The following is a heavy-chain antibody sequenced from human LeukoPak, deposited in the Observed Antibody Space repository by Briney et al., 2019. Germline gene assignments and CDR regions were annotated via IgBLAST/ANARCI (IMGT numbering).Heavy chain of an antibody. D-gene: IGHD6-13*01. Sequence: PSETLSLTCAVYGGSFSGYYWSWIRQPPGKGLEWIGEINHSGSTNYNPSLKSRVTISVDTSKNQFSLKLSSVTAADTAVYYCARGRSSSWLVVGNWFDPWGQGTLVTVSS. CDR1: GGSFSGYY. CDR3: ARGRSSSWLVVGNWFDP. CDR2: INHSGST. J-gene: IGHJ5*02. V-gene: IGHV4-34*01.